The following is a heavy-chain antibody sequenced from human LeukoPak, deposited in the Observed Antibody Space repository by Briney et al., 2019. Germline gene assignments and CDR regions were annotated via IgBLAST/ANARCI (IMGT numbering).Heavy chain of an antibody. CDR1: GYTFTDYF. D-gene: IGHD1-14*01. CDR2: INPSVGST. CDR3: ARAGRGGGFDY. V-gene: IGHV1-46*01. Sequence: ASVKVSCKASGYTFTDYFMHWARQAPGQGLEWMGIINPSVGSTSYAQKFQGRLTMTRDTSTSTVYMELSSLRSEDTAVYYCARAGRGGGFDYWGQGTLVIVSS. J-gene: IGHJ4*02.